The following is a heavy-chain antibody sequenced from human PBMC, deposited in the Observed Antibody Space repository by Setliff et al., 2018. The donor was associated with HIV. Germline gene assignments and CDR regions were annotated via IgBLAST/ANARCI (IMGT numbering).Heavy chain of an antibody. CDR1: GFIFSNHD. D-gene: IGHD5-12*01. CDR2: IGTGGDT. J-gene: IGHJ4*02. V-gene: IGHV3-13*01. CDR3: AKDPRAAVATICDY. Sequence: SGGSLRLSCEASGFIFSNHDFHWVRQAAGKGLEWVSAIGTGGDTYYADSVKGRFTISRDNSKNTLYLQMNSLRAEDTAVYYYAKDPRAAVATICDYWGQGTLVTVSS.